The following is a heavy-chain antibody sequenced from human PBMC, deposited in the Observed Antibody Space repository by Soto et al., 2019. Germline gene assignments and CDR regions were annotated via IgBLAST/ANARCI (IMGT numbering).Heavy chain of an antibody. CDR3: ARADPAASVGY. J-gene: IGHJ4*02. CDR1: GGSMSSHY. Sequence: KPSETLSLTCTVSGGSMSSHYWTWLRQSPGKGLEWIGYISYSGSTYYNPSLESRVSISADTSKNQFSLRMNSMIAADTAVYYCARADPAASVGYWGQGTLVTVSS. V-gene: IGHV4-59*11. D-gene: IGHD2-2*01. CDR2: ISYSGST.